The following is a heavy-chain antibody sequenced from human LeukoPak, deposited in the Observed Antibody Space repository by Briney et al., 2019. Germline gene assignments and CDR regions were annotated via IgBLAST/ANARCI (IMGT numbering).Heavy chain of an antibody. Sequence: SETLSLTCTVSGGSISSSSYYWGWIRQPPGKGLEWIGSIYYSGSTYYNPSLKSRVTISVDTSKNQFSLKLSSVTAADTAVYYCARGPKIHGSGSYYTNWFDPWGQGTLVTVSS. D-gene: IGHD3-10*01. CDR1: GGSISSSSYY. CDR3: ARGPKIHGSGSYYTNWFDP. J-gene: IGHJ5*02. V-gene: IGHV4-39*07. CDR2: IYYSGST.